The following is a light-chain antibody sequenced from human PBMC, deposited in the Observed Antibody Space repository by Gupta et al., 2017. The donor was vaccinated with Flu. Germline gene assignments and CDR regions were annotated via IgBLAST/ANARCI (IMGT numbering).Light chain of an antibody. V-gene: IGLV4-69*01. Sequence: QLVLTQSPSAFASLGASVKLTCTLSSGHSSYAIAWHQQQPEKGPRYLMKLNSDGSHSKGDGIPDRFSGSSSGAERYLTISSLQSEDEADYYCQTWGTGIRWVFGGGTKLTVL. CDR1: SGHSSYA. CDR3: QTWGTGIRWV. J-gene: IGLJ3*02. CDR2: LNSDGSH.